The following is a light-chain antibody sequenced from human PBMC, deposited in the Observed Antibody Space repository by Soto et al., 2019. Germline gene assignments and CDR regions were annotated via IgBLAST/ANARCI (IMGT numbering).Light chain of an antibody. J-gene: IGLJ2*01. CDR1: SSDVGTYNL. Sequence: QSALTQPASVSGSPGQSITISCTGTSSDVGTYNLVSWYQQHPGKAPKLMIYETSKRPSGVSNRFSGSKSANTASLTISGLQAEDEADYYCCSYAGFSTLIFGGGTKVTVL. V-gene: IGLV2-23*01. CDR2: ETS. CDR3: CSYAGFSTLI.